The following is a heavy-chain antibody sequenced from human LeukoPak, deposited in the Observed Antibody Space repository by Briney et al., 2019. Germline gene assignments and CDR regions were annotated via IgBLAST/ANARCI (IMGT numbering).Heavy chain of an antibody. D-gene: IGHD3-10*01. J-gene: IGHJ4*02. V-gene: IGHV3-33*01. Sequence: GRSLRLSCAASGFTFSSYGMHWVRQAPGKGLEWVAVIWYDGSNKYYADSVKGRFTISRDNSKNTLYLQMNSLRAEDTAVYYCARRSARSNYFPFDYWGQGTLVTVSS. CDR3: ARRSARSNYFPFDY. CDR1: GFTFSSYG. CDR2: IWYDGSNK.